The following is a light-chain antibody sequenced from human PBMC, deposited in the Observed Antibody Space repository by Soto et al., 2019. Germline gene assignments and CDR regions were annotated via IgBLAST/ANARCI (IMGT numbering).Light chain of an antibody. J-gene: IGKJ1*01. CDR2: GAS. CDR3: QQYNNWWT. CDR1: QSVSTS. Sequence: EIVMTQFPATLSVSPGETATLSCRASQSVSTSLAWYQQKPGQAPRLLISGASTRATGVPARFSGSGSETEFTLTISSLQSEDFAVYYCQQYNNWWTFGQGTKVEIK. V-gene: IGKV3-15*01.